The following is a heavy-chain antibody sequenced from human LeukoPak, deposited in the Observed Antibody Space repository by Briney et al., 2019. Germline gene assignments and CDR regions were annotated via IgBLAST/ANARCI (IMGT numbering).Heavy chain of an antibody. V-gene: IGHV1-8*01. Sequence: ASVKVSCKASGYTFSNYDINWVRQATGQGLEWMGWTNPKSGNTGHAQKFQGRVTITRDTSISTVYMELSSLRSEDTALYFCARVDGSPDYWGQGTLVTVSS. CDR3: ARVDGSPDY. D-gene: IGHD2-15*01. J-gene: IGHJ4*02. CDR1: GYTFSNYD. CDR2: TNPKSGNT.